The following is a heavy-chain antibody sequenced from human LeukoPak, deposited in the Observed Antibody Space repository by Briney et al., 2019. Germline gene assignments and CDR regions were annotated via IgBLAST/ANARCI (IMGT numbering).Heavy chain of an antibody. J-gene: IGHJ4*02. V-gene: IGHV3-23*01. CDR1: GFTFSSYA. CDR2: ISGSGGST. Sequence: GGSLRLSCAASGFTFSSYAMGWVRQAPGKGLEWVSAISGSGGSTYYADSVKGRFTISRGNSKNTLYLQMNSLRAEDTAVYYCAKNYGDYEDYFDYWGQGTLVTVSS. D-gene: IGHD4-17*01. CDR3: AKNYGDYEDYFDY.